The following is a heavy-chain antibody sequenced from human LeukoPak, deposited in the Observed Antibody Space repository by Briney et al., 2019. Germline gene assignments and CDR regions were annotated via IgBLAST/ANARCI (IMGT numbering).Heavy chain of an antibody. CDR2: ITPILGIA. V-gene: IGHV1-69*04. CDR1: GGTFSSYA. D-gene: IGHD3-10*01. J-gene: IGHJ4*02. Sequence: ASVKVSCKASGGTFSSYAISWVRQAPGQGLEWMGRITPILGIANYAQKFQGRVTITADKSTSTAYMELSSLRSEDTAVYYCARAPITMVRGVITPYYFDYWGQGTLVTVSS. CDR3: ARAPITMVRGVITPYYFDY.